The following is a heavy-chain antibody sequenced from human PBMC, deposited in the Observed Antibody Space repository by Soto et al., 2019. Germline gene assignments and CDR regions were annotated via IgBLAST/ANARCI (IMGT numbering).Heavy chain of an antibody. J-gene: IGHJ3*02. V-gene: IGHV3-30*03. CDR3: ALYYYDSSGPVDAFDI. D-gene: IGHD3-22*01. CDR1: GFTFSSYS. CDR2: ISYDGSNK. Sequence: HPGGSLRLSCAASGFTFSSYSMNWVRQAPGKGLEWVAVISYDGSNKYYADSVKGRFTISRDNSKNTLYLQMNSLRAEDTAVYYCALYYYDSSGPVDAFDIWGQGTMVTVSS.